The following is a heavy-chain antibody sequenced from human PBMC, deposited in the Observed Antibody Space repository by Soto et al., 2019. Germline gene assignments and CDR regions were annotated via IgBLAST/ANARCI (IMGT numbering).Heavy chain of an antibody. CDR3: TTAIVVPRFDP. CDR1: GFTFNNAW. CDR2: IKSKTDGGTT. J-gene: IGHJ5*02. D-gene: IGHD2-2*01. Sequence: EVQLVESGGGLVKPGGSLRLSCAASGFTFNNAWMSWVRQAPGKGLEWVGRIKSKTDGGTTDYATPVKGRFTISRDYSKNTVYLQMNSLKPEDTAVYYCTTAIVVPRFDPWGQGTLVTVSS. V-gene: IGHV3-15*01.